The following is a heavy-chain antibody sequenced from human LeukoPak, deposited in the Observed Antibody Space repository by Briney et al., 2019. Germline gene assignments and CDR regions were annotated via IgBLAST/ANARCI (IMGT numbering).Heavy chain of an antibody. J-gene: IGHJ4*02. CDR3: AKDIGSSSWLEGPGY. CDR1: GFTFDDYA. V-gene: IGHV3-9*01. CDR2: ISWNSGSI. D-gene: IGHD6-13*01. Sequence: PGRSLRLSCAASGFTFDDYAMHWARQAPGKGLEWVSGISWNSGSIGYADSVKGRFTISRDNAKNSLYLQMNSLRAEDTASYYCAKDIGSSSWLEGPGYWGQGTLVTVSS.